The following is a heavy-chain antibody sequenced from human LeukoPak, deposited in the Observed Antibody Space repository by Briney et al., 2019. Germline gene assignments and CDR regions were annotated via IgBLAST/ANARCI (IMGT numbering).Heavy chain of an antibody. CDR1: GYTFTGYY. Sequence: ASVKVSCTASGYTFTGYYMHWVRQAPGQGLEWMGWINPNSGGTNYAQKFQGRVTMTRDTSISTAYMELSRLRSDDTAVYYCARVPHCSGGSCYSVRAFDIWGQGTMVTVSS. CDR2: INPNSGGT. V-gene: IGHV1-2*02. CDR3: ARVPHCSGGSCYSVRAFDI. J-gene: IGHJ3*02. D-gene: IGHD2-15*01.